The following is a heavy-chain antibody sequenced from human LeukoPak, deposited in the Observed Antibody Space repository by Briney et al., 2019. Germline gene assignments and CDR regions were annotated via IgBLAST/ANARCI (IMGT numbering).Heavy chain of an antibody. CDR1: GGSTFGYY. Sequence: PSETLSLTCTVSGGSTFGYYWSWIGQPPGKGLQWLGIIYNTGTTNYNPSLKSRVTISVDTSKSQFSLNLRSVTAADTAVYYCARHGGSGSFDYWGQGTLVTVSS. CDR3: ARHGGSGSFDY. J-gene: IGHJ4*02. CDR2: IYNTGTT. D-gene: IGHD6-19*01. V-gene: IGHV4-59*08.